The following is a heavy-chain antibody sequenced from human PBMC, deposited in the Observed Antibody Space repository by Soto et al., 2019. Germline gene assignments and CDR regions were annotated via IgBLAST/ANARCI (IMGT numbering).Heavy chain of an antibody. J-gene: IGHJ4*02. D-gene: IGHD1-20*01. Sequence: QVQLVESGGGVVQPGRSLRVSCAASGFTFSDYGIYWVRQAPGKGLEWVALISYDGNNREYGDSVKGRFTISRDNSKNTLYLQMNSLRVEYTAVYYCTFGDNSFDYWGQGTLVTVSS. CDR1: GFTFSDYG. CDR3: TFGDNSFDY. CDR2: ISYDGNNR. V-gene: IGHV3-30*03.